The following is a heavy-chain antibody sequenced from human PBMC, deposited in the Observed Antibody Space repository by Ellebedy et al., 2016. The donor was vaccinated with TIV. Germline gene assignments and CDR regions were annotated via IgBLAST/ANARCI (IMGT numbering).Heavy chain of an antibody. CDR1: GFTFDDHG. V-gene: IGHV3-9*01. Sequence: SLKISXAASGFTFDDHGMHWVRQAPGKGLEWVSGISWNSVNIGYADSVEGRFTISRDNAKNSLYLQMNSLRAEDTAVYYCARGGVITWADSCDYWGQGTLVTVSS. CDR3: ARGGVITWADSCDY. CDR2: ISWNSVNI. D-gene: IGHD1-14*01. J-gene: IGHJ4*02.